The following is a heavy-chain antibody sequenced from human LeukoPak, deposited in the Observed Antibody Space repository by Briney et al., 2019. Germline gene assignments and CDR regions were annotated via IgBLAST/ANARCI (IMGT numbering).Heavy chain of an antibody. CDR1: GYTFTSYD. Sequence: ASVKVSCKASGYTFTSYDINWVRQAAGQGLEWMGWMNPNSGNTGYAQKFQGRVTMTRNTSISTAYMELSSLRPEDTAVYYCARSRAVAGLRRHYYYGMDVWGQGTTVTVSS. V-gene: IGHV1-8*01. CDR2: MNPNSGNT. J-gene: IGHJ6*02. D-gene: IGHD6-19*01. CDR3: ARSRAVAGLRRHYYYGMDV.